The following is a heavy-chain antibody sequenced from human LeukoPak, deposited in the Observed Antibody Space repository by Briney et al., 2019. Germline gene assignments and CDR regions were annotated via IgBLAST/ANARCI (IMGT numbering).Heavy chain of an antibody. Sequence: GGSLRLSCAASRFTFSSYSMNRVRQAPGKGLEWVSSISSSSSFIYYADSVKGRFTISRDNAKNTLYLQMNSLRAEDTAVYYCARDPGDYVDAFDIWGQGTMVTVSS. CDR1: RFTFSSYS. J-gene: IGHJ3*02. CDR3: ARDPGDYVDAFDI. V-gene: IGHV3-21*01. CDR2: ISSSSSFI. D-gene: IGHD4-17*01.